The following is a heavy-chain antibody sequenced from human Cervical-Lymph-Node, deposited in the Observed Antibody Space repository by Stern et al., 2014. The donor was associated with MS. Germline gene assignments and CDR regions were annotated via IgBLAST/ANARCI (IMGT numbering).Heavy chain of an antibody. CDR3: ARGGGQWLPIDY. D-gene: IGHD6-19*01. CDR1: GYRFTTSD. V-gene: IGHV1-8*01. CDR2: MNPNNGDT. J-gene: IGHJ4*02. Sequence: VQLVESGAEVKKPGASVKVSCKASGYRFTTSDIHWVRQATGQGLEWMGRMNPNNGDTDYAQRFQGRVTMTRNTSMGAAYMELSSLTSEDTAVYYCARGGGQWLPIDYWGQGTLVTVSS.